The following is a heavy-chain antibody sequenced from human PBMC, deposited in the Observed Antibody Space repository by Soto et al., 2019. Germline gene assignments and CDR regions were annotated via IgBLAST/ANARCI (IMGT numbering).Heavy chain of an antibody. CDR1: GYTFTDYD. Sequence: QVQLMQSGAEVSKPGASVKVYCRASGYTFTDYDINWVRQATGQGLEWLGWMTPNSGNTGYALKFQGRVTLTRDISRSTAYMELSSLTSEDTAVYYCARNLYNTGDFDHWGQGTLVTVSS. V-gene: IGHV1-8*02. J-gene: IGHJ5*02. CDR3: ARNLYNTGDFDH. CDR2: MTPNSGNT. D-gene: IGHD3-16*01.